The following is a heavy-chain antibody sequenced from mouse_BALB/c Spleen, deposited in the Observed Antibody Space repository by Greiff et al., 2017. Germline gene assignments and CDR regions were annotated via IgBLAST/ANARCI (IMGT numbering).Heavy chain of an antibody. Sequence: VQLKESGAELVKPGASVKLSCTASGFNIKDTYMHWVKQRPEQGLEWIGRIDPANGNTKYDPKFQGKATITADTSSNTAYLQLSSLTSEDTAVYYCARDGYYGYAMDYWGQGTSVTVSS. CDR2: IDPANGNT. CDR1: GFNIKDTY. J-gene: IGHJ4*01. V-gene: IGHV14-3*02. D-gene: IGHD2-3*01. CDR3: ARDGYYGYAMDY.